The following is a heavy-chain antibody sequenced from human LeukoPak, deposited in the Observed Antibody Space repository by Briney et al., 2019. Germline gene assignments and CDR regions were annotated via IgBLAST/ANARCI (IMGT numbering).Heavy chain of an antibody. Sequence: GRSLRLSCAASGFTFSSYAMHWVRQAPGKGLEWVAVISYDGSNKYYADSVKGRFTISRDNSKSTLYLQMNSLRAEDTAVYYCARGAHSSGHLDYWGQGTLVTVSP. CDR3: ARGAHSSGHLDY. CDR1: GFTFSSYA. CDR2: ISYDGSNK. V-gene: IGHV3-30-3*01. J-gene: IGHJ4*02. D-gene: IGHD6-19*01.